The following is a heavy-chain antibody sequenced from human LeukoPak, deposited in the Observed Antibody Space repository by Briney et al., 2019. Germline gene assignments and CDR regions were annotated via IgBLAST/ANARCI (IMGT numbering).Heavy chain of an antibody. CDR3: ARDVPNDFWSNYYFYYFDY. D-gene: IGHD3-3*01. CDR1: GYTFIGYY. CDR2: INPNSGGT. V-gene: IGHV1-2*02. J-gene: IGHJ4*02. Sequence: GASVKVSCKASGYTFIGYYMHWVRQAPGQGLEWMGWINPNSGGTSYGQKFQGRVTMTRDTSISTDYMELSRLRSDDTAVYYCARDVPNDFWSNYYFYYFDYWGQGTLVTVSS.